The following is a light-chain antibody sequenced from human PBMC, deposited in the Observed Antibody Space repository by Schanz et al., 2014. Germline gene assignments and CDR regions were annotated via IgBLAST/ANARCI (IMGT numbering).Light chain of an antibody. CDR2: GAS. CDR1: QSVSSSY. Sequence: EIVLTQSPGTLSLSPGERATLSCRASQSVSSSYLAWYQQKPGQAPRLLIYGASSRATGIPDRFSGSGSGTDFTLTISRLEPEDFATYYCQQANSFPLTFGGGTKVESK. J-gene: IGKJ4*01. CDR3: QQANSFPLT. V-gene: IGKV3-20*01.